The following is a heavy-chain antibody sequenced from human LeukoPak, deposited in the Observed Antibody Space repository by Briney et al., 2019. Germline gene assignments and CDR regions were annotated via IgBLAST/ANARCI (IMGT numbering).Heavy chain of an antibody. J-gene: IGHJ4*02. CDR3: ARLGGYSYGPGFDY. D-gene: IGHD5-18*01. CDR1: GFALSSHW. V-gene: IGHV3-7*03. Sequence: GGSLRLSCAASGFALSSHWMTWVRQVPGRGPEWVANVNRDGSETYYLDSVKGRFTISRDNAKNSLYLQMNSLRAEDTAVYYCARLGGYSYGPGFDYWGQGTLVTVSS. CDR2: VNRDGSET.